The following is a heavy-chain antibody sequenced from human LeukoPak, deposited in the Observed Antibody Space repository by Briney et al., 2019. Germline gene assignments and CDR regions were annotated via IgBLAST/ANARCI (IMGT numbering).Heavy chain of an antibody. J-gene: IGHJ6*03. Sequence: GASVKVSCEASGGTFSSYAISWVRQAPGQGLEWMGGIIPIFGTANYAQKFQGRVTITADKSTSTAYMELSSLRSEDTAVYYCARDRFDDSNGYYYHSYYYMNVWGKGTTVTVSS. V-gene: IGHV1-69*06. CDR3: ARDRFDDSNGYYYHSYYYMNV. CDR2: IIPIFGTA. D-gene: IGHD3-22*01. CDR1: GGTFSSYA.